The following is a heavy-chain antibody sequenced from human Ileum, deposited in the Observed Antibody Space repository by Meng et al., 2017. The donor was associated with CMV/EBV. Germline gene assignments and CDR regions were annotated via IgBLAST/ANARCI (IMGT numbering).Heavy chain of an antibody. Sequence: GESLKISCAASGFTFSSYSMNWVRQAPGKGLEWVSSISSSSSYIYYADSVKGRFTISRDNSKNTLYLQMGSLRAEDMAVYYCARDTYYYDRRGFDYWGQGTLVTVSS. J-gene: IGHJ4*02. CDR2: ISSSSSYI. CDR3: ARDTYYYDRRGFDY. D-gene: IGHD3-22*01. V-gene: IGHV3-21*01. CDR1: GFTFSSYS.